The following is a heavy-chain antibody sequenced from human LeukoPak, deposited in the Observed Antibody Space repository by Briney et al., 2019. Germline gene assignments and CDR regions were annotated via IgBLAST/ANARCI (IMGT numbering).Heavy chain of an antibody. CDR2: INHSGST. V-gene: IGHV4-34*01. CDR3: ARRSSGLFDS. CDR1: GGSFSGYY. Sequence: SETLSLTCAVYGGSFSGYYWSWIRLPPGKGLEWIGEINHSGSTNYNPSLKTRVTISVDTSKNQSSLKLNSVTAADTAVYYCARRSSGLFDSWGQGTLVTVSS. J-gene: IGHJ4*02. D-gene: IGHD6-19*01.